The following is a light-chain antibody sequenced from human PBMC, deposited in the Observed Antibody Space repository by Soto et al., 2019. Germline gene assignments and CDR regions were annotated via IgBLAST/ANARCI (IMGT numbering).Light chain of an antibody. J-gene: IGLJ1*01. Sequence: QSALTQPASVSGSPGQSIPISCTGTSSDVGGYNYVSWYQLHPGKAPKLMVYEVSNRPSGVSNRFSGSKSGNTASLTISGLKDEDEADYYCSSYTSSTAYVFGTGTKLTVL. CDR2: EVS. CDR1: SSDVGGYNY. CDR3: SSYTSSTAYV. V-gene: IGLV2-14*01.